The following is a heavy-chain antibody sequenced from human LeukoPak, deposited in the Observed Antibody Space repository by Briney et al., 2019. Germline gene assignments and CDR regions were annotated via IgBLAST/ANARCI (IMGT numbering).Heavy chain of an antibody. J-gene: IGHJ4*02. CDR1: GFTFSSYG. CDR2: IRYDGSNK. D-gene: IGHD3-22*01. CDR3: AKDRGDYYDI. Sequence: RGSLRLSCAASGFTFSSYGMHWVRQAPGKGLEWVAFIRYDGSNKYYADSVKGRFTISRDNSKNTLYLQMNSLRAEDTAVYYCAKDRGDYYDIWGQGTLVTVSS. V-gene: IGHV3-30*02.